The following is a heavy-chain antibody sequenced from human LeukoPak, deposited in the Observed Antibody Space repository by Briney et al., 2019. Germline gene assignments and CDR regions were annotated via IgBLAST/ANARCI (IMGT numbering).Heavy chain of an antibody. J-gene: IGHJ4*02. V-gene: IGHV4-34*01. Sequence: RTSHTQSLARALDGGSLGVYYCGWTRHPPGEGLGWIGEINHRGSTNYKPSLKSRVTISVDTSKNQFSLKLSSVTAADTAVYYCARAGGYTEDIVVVPAATTFDYWGQGTLVTVSS. CDR2: INHRGST. D-gene: IGHD2-2*01. CDR3: ARAGGYTEDIVVVPAATTFDY. CDR1: GGSLGVYY.